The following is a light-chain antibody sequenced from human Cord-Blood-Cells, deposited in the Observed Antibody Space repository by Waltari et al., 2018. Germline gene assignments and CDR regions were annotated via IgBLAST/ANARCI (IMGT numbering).Light chain of an antibody. CDR2: DAS. Sequence: EIVLTQSPATLSLSPGARATLSCRASQSVSSYLAWYQQKPGQAPRLLIYDASNRATGIPARFSGSGSGTDFILTISSLEPEDFAVYYCQQRSNWPLTFGGGTKVEIK. J-gene: IGKJ4*01. CDR1: QSVSSY. CDR3: QQRSNWPLT. V-gene: IGKV3-11*01.